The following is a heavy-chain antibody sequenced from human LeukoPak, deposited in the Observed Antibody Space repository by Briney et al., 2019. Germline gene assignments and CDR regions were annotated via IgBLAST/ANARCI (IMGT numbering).Heavy chain of an antibody. V-gene: IGHV1-69*05. Sequence: ASVKVSCKASGGTFSSYAISWVRQAPGQGLEWMGGIIPIFGTANYAQKFQGRVTITTDESTSTAYMELSSLRSEDTAVYYCARGVTMVRGVINYYYYYIDVWGKGTTVTVSS. CDR3: ARGVTMVRGVINYYYYYIDV. CDR2: IIPIFGTA. CDR1: GGTFSSYA. D-gene: IGHD3-10*01. J-gene: IGHJ6*03.